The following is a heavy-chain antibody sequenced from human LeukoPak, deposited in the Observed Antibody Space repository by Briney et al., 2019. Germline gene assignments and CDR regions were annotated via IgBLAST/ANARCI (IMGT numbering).Heavy chain of an antibody. CDR3: ARRYGPGNLNWFDT. D-gene: IGHD3-10*01. J-gene: IGHJ5*02. CDR1: GSSDW. V-gene: IGHV5-51*01. Sequence: PGESLKISCQGSGSSDWIAWVRQMPGKGLEWMGIIYIGDSNRRYSPSFEGQITMSADWAIRTAYLQWRSLKASDTAIYYCARRYGPGNLNWFDTWGQGTLVTVSS. CDR2: IYIGDSNR.